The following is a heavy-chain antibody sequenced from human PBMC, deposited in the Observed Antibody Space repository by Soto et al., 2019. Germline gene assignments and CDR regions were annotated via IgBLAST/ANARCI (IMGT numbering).Heavy chain of an antibody. V-gene: IGHV3-30*03. CDR1: GFPFSGYG. CDR3: ARYTKYYGVDV. D-gene: IGHD2-8*01. CDR2: ISYDGSDK. J-gene: IGHJ6*02. Sequence: QVQLVESGGGVVQPGTSLRLSCVASGFPFSGYGMHWVRQAPGKGLEWVAFISYDGSDKYYVDFVKGRVTISRDDSKNTVNLQMNSLRAEDTALYFCARYTKYYGVDVWGQGTTVTVSS.